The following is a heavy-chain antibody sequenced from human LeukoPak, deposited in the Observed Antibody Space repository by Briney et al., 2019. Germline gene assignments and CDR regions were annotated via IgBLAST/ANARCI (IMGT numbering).Heavy chain of an antibody. CDR3: ARRAMVVTGIENYYQGMDV. CDR2: IIPIFGTT. Sequence: GASVKVSCKASGSTFSSHGITWVRQAPGQGLEWMGGIIPIFGTTNYAQKFQGRVTITADESTSTAYMELSSLRSEDTAVYYCARRAMVVTGIENYYQGMDVWGQGTSVTVSS. D-gene: IGHD4-23*01. CDR1: GSTFSSHG. J-gene: IGHJ6*02. V-gene: IGHV1-69*13.